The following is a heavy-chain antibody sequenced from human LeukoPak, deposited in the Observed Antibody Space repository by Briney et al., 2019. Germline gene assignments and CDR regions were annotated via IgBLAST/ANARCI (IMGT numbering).Heavy chain of an antibody. Sequence: GGSLRLSFAASGFTFTTYVLTWVRQAPGKGLEWVAVISDSGGSTNYADSVKGRFTISRDNSKNTLYLQMNSLRVDDTAVYYCAKGWTGYTNTWFVDWGQGTLVTVSS. CDR1: GFTFTTYV. CDR3: AKGWTGYTNTWFVD. J-gene: IGHJ5*02. V-gene: IGHV3-23*01. CDR2: ISDSGGST. D-gene: IGHD5-12*01.